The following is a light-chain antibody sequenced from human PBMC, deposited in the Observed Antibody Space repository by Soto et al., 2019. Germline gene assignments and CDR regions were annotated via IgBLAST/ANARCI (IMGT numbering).Light chain of an antibody. CDR2: GAS. Sequence: EIVLTQSPGTLSLSPGERATLSCRASQSVSSSYLAWYQQKHGQAPSLILYGASSRATGIPVSFSSSGSGTDFTLTISRLEPEDFAVYYCQQYGSSLPITFGQGTRLEIK. V-gene: IGKV3-20*01. J-gene: IGKJ5*01. CDR1: QSVSSSY. CDR3: QQYGSSLPIT.